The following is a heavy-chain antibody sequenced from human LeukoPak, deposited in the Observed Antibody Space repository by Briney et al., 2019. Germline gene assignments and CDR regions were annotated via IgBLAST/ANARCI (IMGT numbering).Heavy chain of an antibody. V-gene: IGHV4-39*07. J-gene: IGHJ4*02. CDR1: GGSISSSSYY. Sequence: SETLSLTCTVSGGSISSSSYYWGWIRQPPGKGLEWIGSIYYSGSTYYNPSLKSRVTISVDTSKNQFSLKLSSVTAADTAVYYCARGFYGDSHFDYWGQGTLVTVSS. CDR3: ARGFYGDSHFDY. D-gene: IGHD4-17*01. CDR2: IYYSGST.